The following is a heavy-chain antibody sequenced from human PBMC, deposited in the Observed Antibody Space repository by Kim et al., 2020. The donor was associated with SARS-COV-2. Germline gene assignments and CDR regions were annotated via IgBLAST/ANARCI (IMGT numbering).Heavy chain of an antibody. J-gene: IGHJ4*02. V-gene: IGHV4-59*09. D-gene: IGHD5-12*01. Sequence: STNYNPSLKSRVTISVDTSKNQFSLKLSSVTAADTAVYYCARGDGYNHDYWGQGTLVTVSS. CDR2: ST. CDR3: ARGDGYNHDY.